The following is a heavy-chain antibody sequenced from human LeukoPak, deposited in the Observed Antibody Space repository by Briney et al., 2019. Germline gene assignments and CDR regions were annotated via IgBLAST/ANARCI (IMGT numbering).Heavy chain of an antibody. J-gene: IGHJ6*02. Sequence: GGSLRLSCAASGFTVSGNYMSWVRLAPGKGLEWVSVICIGGRTNYSDSVRGRFPISRDNSKNTLYLQMNSLRAEDTAVYYCARRRYDFSAGMDVWGQGTTVTVSS. CDR3: ARRRYDFSAGMDV. V-gene: IGHV3-53*01. D-gene: IGHD5-12*01. CDR1: GFTVSGNY. CDR2: ICIGGRT.